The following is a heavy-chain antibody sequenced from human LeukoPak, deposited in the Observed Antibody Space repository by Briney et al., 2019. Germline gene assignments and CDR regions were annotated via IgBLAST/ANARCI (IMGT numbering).Heavy chain of an antibody. V-gene: IGHV3-48*03. D-gene: IGHD5-12*01. Sequence: GGSLRRSCAASGFTFSSYEMNWLRQAPGRGLEWISYISSSGTTVYYADSVKGRFTISRDNTKNSLYLQMNSLRAEDTAVYYCAREAALRDWGQGTLVTVSS. CDR3: AREAALRD. J-gene: IGHJ4*02. CDR2: ISSSGTTV. CDR1: GFTFSSYE.